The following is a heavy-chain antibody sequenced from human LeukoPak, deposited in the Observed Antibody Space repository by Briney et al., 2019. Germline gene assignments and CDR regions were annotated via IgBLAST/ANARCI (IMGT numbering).Heavy chain of an antibody. J-gene: IGHJ4*02. V-gene: IGHV3-23*01. Sequence: GGSLRLSCAASGFTFSSYSMSWVRQAPGKGLEWISAISGSGGSTYYADSVKGRFTISRDNSKNTLYLQMNSLRAEDTAVYYCAKQGVVVITINDYWGQGTLVTVSS. D-gene: IGHD3-22*01. CDR3: AKQGVVVITINDY. CDR2: ISGSGGST. CDR1: GFTFSSYS.